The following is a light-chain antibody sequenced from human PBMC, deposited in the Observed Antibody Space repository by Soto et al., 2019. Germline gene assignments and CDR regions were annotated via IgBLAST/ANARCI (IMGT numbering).Light chain of an antibody. CDR2: EVS. Sequence: QSALTQPPSASGSPGQSVTISCTGTSSDVGAYKYVSWYQQYPGKAPKLMIYEVSKRPSGVPDRFSGSKSGNTASLTVSGLQAEDEADYYCTSYVGSNIRVFGGGTKLTLL. CDR3: TSYVGSNIRV. V-gene: IGLV2-8*01. J-gene: IGLJ3*02. CDR1: SSDVGAYKY.